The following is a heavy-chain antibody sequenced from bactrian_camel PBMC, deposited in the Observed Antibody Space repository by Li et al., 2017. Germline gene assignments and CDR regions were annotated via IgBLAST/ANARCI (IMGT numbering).Heavy chain of an antibody. CDR1: GFRITTYC. J-gene: IGHJ4*01. CDR2: IDDDGST. CDR3: AARPTWPCRSDNYDY. D-gene: IGHD1*01. Sequence: VQLVESGGGSVQAGGSLKLSCVASGFRITTYCMAWFRQAPGLEREGIASIDDDGSTSYSDFVNGRFTISSDNAKRSVYLQMDSLKPEDTAMYSCAARPTWPCRSDNYDYWGQGTQVTVS. V-gene: IGHV3S53*01.